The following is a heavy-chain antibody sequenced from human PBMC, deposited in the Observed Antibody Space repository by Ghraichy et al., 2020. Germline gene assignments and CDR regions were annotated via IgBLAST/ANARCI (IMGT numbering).Heavy chain of an antibody. D-gene: IGHD3-22*01. CDR2: IKSKTDGGTT. J-gene: IGHJ4*02. Sequence: GESLNISCAASGFIFSNAWMSWVRQAPGKGLEWVGHIKSKTDGGTTDYAAPVKGRFTMSRDDSINVLYLQMNSLKMEDTAVYYCTTERLLRYDSSGLDYWGQGTLVTVSS. V-gene: IGHV3-15*01. CDR1: GFIFSNAW. CDR3: TTERLLRYDSSGLDY.